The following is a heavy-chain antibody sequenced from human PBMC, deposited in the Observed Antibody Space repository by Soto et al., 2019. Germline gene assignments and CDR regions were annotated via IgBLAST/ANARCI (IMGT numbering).Heavy chain of an antibody. CDR2: IWYDGSNK. D-gene: IGHD6-13*01. J-gene: IGHJ5*02. CDR1: GFTFSSYG. CDR3: ARDWSYSSSWYHPGGVNWFDP. Sequence: GGSLRLSCAASGFTFSSYGMHWVRQAPGKGLEWVAVIWYDGSNKYYADSVKGRFTISRDNSKNTLYLQMNSLRAEDTAVYYCARDWSYSSSWYHPGGVNWFDPWGQGTLVTVSS. V-gene: IGHV3-33*01.